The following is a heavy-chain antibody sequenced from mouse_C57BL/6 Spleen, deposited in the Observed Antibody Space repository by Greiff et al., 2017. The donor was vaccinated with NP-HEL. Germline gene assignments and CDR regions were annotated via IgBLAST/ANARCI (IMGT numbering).Heavy chain of an antibody. CDR3: ARCYDYDWAMDY. J-gene: IGHJ4*01. CDR1: GFTFTDYY. Sequence: EVQLVESGGGLVQPGGSLSLSCAASGFTFTDYYMSWVRQPPGKALEWLGFIRNKANGYTTEYSASVKGRFTISRDNSQSILYLQMNALRAEDSATYYCARCYDYDWAMDYWGQGTSVTVSS. V-gene: IGHV7-3*01. D-gene: IGHD2-4*01. CDR2: IRNKANGYTT.